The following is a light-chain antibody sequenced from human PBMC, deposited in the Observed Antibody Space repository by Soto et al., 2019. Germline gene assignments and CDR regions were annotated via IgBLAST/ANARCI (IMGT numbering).Light chain of an antibody. CDR1: GSKIGASYD. CDR3: QSYASSLSGVV. J-gene: IGLJ2*01. V-gene: IGLV1-40*01. CDR2: GIF. Sequence: QSVLTQPPSVSGAPGQRVTISCAGYGSKIGASYDVHWYQQLPGTAPQLLIYGIFNRHSGVPDRFSGSKSGTSASLVINGLQAEDWADYYSQSYASSLSGVVLGRGTQLTVL.